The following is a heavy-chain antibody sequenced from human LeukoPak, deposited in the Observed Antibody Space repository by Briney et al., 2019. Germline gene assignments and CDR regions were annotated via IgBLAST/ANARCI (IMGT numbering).Heavy chain of an antibody. CDR3: ARGSATTVTTTAFDM. CDR2: IYYSGST. V-gene: IGHV4-39*02. CDR1: GGSIDSSSFY. D-gene: IGHD4-17*01. Sequence: PSETLSLTCSVSGGSIDSSSFYWGWIRQPPGKGLDWIGSIYYSGSTYYNPSFKSRVTISVDTSKNHLSLKLSSVTAADTAVYSCARGSATTVTTTAFDMWGQGTMVTVSS. J-gene: IGHJ3*02.